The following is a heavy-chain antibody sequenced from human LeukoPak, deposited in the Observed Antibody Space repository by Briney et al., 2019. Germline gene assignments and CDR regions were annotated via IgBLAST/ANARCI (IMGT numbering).Heavy chain of an antibody. V-gene: IGHV1-46*01. CDR1: GYTFTSYY. J-gene: IGHJ5*02. CDR2: INPIGGLT. CDR3: ASRVTFGGVSNWFDP. Sequence: ASVKVSCKASGYTFTSYYMHWVRQAPGQGLEWMGLINPIGGLTSYAQKFQGRVTMTRDMSTSTVYMELSSVTAADTAVYYCASRVTFGGVSNWFDPWGQGTLVTVSS. D-gene: IGHD3-16*01.